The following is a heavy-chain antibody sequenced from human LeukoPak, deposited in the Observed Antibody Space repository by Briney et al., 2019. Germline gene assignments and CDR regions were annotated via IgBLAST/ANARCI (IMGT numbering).Heavy chain of an antibody. Sequence: ASVTVSCTASGYTFTSYGISWVRQAPGQGLEWMGWISAYNGNTNYAQKLQGRVTMTTDTSTSTAYMELRSLRSDDTAVYYCARDITGTVYGMDVWGQGTTVTVSS. D-gene: IGHD1-7*01. J-gene: IGHJ6*02. CDR2: ISAYNGNT. V-gene: IGHV1-18*01. CDR3: ARDITGTVYGMDV. CDR1: GYTFTSYG.